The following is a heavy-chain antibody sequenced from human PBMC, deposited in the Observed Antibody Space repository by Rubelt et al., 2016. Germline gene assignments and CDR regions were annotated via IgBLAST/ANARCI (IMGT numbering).Heavy chain of an antibody. CDR3: ARDRAGSGSWYPVFGAVDI. Sequence: QVQLVESGGGVVQPGRSLRLSCAASGFTFSSYGMHWVRQAPGKGLEWVAVIWYDGSNTYYAVPGKGRFTVSRDNAKNTLYLQRNGLRAEDTAVYYCARDRAGSGSWYPVFGAVDIWGQGTMVTVSS. J-gene: IGHJ3*02. CDR2: IWYDGSNT. V-gene: IGHV3-33*01. D-gene: IGHD6-13*01. CDR1: GFTFSSYG.